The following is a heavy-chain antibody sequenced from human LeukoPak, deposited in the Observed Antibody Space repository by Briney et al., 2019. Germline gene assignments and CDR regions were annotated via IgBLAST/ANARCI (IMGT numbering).Heavy chain of an antibody. Sequence: GGSLRPCCVASGFTVSSNYMRWVRQAPGKGLEWVSLLYTDDTTYYADSVEGRITISRDDSKNTIYLQMNSLRAEDTAVYYCARGGVNYWNPRYWGQGTLVTVSS. J-gene: IGHJ4*02. CDR2: LYTDDTT. V-gene: IGHV3-53*01. CDR1: GFTVSSNY. D-gene: IGHD1-1*01. CDR3: ARGGVNYWNPRY.